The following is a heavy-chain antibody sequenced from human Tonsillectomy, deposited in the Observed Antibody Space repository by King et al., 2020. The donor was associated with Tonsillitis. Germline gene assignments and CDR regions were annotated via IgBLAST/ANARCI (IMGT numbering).Heavy chain of an antibody. CDR2: INQDGSNI. D-gene: IGHD5-18*01. V-gene: IGHV3-7*01. J-gene: IGHJ4*02. CDR1: GFTFSSKW. Sequence: VQLVESGGGLVQPGGSLRLSCAASGFTFSSKWLTWVRQAPGKGLQWVANINQDGSNIYYVDSVKGRFTISRDNAKNLVYLQMNSLRAEDTAVYYCAQGGGWLTDYWGQGTLVTVSS. CDR3: AQGGGWLTDY.